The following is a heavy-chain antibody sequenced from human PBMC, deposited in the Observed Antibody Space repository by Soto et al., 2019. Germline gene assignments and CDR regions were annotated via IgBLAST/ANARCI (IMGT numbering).Heavy chain of an antibody. CDR2: IIPIFGTA. CDR1: GGTFSSYA. CDR3: ARGAEAACSGGSFYSEDRNWFDP. J-gene: IGHJ5*02. D-gene: IGHD2-15*01. Sequence: SVKVSCKASGGTFSSYAISWVRQAPGQGLEWMGGIIPIFGTANYAQKFQGRVTITADESTSTAYMELSSLRSEDTAVYYCARGAEAACSGGSFYSEDRNWFDPWGQGTLVTVSS. V-gene: IGHV1-69*13.